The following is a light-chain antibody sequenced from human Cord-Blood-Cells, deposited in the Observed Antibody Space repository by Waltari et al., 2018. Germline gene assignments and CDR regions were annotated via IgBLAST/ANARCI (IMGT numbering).Light chain of an antibody. V-gene: IGLV2-23*01. CDR3: CSYAGSSTYV. J-gene: IGLJ1*01. CDR1: SSDVGSYNL. Sequence: QSGLTQPASVSGSPGQSITISCTGTSSDVGSYNLVSWYQQHPGKAPTRMIYDGSKLRSEVSNRFAGPKSRNTASLTLSGLQAENDAYYYCCSYAGSSTYVFGTGTNVTVL. CDR2: DGS.